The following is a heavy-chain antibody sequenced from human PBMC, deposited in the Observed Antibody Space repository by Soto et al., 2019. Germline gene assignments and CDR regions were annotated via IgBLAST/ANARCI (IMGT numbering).Heavy chain of an antibody. D-gene: IGHD2-15*01. CDR3: ARHVGYYSQGEWFDP. Sequence: SETLSLTCTVSGVSISSYYWIWIRQPPGKGLEWIGYIYYSGSTKYNPSLKSRVTISVDTSKNQFSLKLSSVTAADTAVYYRARHVGYYSQGEWFDPWGQGTLVTVSS. V-gene: IGHV4-59*08. CDR1: GVSISSYY. CDR2: IYYSGST. J-gene: IGHJ5*02.